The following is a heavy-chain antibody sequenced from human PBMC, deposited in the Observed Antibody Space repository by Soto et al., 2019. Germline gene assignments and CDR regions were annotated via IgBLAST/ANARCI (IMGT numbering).Heavy chain of an antibody. CDR2: ISSSSSYI. CDR1: GFTFSSYS. CDR3: ARDHYGGNDLDY. V-gene: IGHV3-21*01. J-gene: IGHJ4*02. Sequence: GGSLRLSCAASGFTFSSYSMNWVRQAPGKGLEWVSSISSSSSYIYYADSVKGRFTISRDNAKNSLYLQMNSLRAEDTAVYYCARDHYGGNDLDYWGQGTLVTVSS. D-gene: IGHD4-17*01.